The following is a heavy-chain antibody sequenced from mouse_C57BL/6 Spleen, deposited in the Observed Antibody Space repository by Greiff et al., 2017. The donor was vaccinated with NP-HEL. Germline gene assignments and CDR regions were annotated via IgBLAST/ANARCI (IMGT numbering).Heavy chain of an antibody. CDR3: ARGITTVVRYYAMDY. D-gene: IGHD1-1*01. J-gene: IGHJ4*01. CDR1: GYTFTDYY. CDR2: INPYNGGT. Sequence: EVQLQQSGPVLVKPGASVKMSCKASGYTFTDYYMNWVKQSHGKSLEWIGVINPYNGGTSYNQKFKGKATLTVDKSSSTAYMELNSLTSEDSAVYYCARGITTVVRYYAMDYWGQGTSVTVSS. V-gene: IGHV1-19*01.